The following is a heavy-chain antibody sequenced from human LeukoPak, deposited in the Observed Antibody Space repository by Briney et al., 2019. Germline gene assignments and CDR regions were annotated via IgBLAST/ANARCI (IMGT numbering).Heavy chain of an antibody. D-gene: IGHD6-19*01. J-gene: IGHJ4*02. CDR1: GFTFNRNN. V-gene: IGHV3-48*01. CDR2: ISSTSITM. CDR3: AGESILAVAGDF. Sequence: PGGALRLSSAASGFTFNRNNMNWVRQAPGKGLEWVSYISSTSITMYYADSVKGRFTISRDNAKNSLYLQMNSLRADDMAVYYCAGESILAVAGDFWGQGTLVTVS.